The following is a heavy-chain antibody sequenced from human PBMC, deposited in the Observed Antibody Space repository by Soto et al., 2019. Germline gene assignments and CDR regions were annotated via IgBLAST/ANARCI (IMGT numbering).Heavy chain of an antibody. CDR1: GGSITSSTYY. J-gene: IGHJ4*02. D-gene: IGHD5-18*01. Sequence: NPSDTLSLTCTVSGGSITSSTYYWAWIRQPPGKGLEWIGSVYYSGSTFYNPSLKSRVTISVDTSKNQFSLELSSVTAADTAVYYCARLGRGYSYGYWVYFDNWGQGTLVTVSS. V-gene: IGHV4-39*01. CDR2: VYYSGST. CDR3: ARLGRGYSYGYWVYFDN.